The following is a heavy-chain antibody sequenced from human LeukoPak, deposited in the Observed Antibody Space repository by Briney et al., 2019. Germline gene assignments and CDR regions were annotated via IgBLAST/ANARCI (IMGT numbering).Heavy chain of an antibody. CDR2: IYPGDSDT. CDR3: ARRPASVGGGFDP. CDR1: GYSFTSYW. D-gene: IGHD2-2*01. J-gene: IGHJ5*02. V-gene: IGHV5-51*01. Sequence: GESLKISCKGSGYSFTSYWIGWVRQMPGKGLEWIGTIYPGDSDTRYNPSFHGQVTISADKSISTAYLQWSSLRASDTGIYYCARRPASVGGGFDPWGQGTLVTVSS.